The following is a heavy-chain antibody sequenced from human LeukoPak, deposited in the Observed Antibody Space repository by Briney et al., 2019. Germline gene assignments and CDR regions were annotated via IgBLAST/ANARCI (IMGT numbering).Heavy chain of an antibody. CDR2: IYPGDSDT. Sequence: GESLKISCKGSGYSFTSYWIGWVRQMPGKGLEWMGSIYPGDSDTRNSPSFQGRVTISAGKSISTAYLQWNSLKASDTAMYYCARQPNYYDTRGYLSHAFDIWGQGTMVTVSS. D-gene: IGHD3-22*01. CDR3: ARQPNYYDTRGYLSHAFDI. V-gene: IGHV5-51*01. CDR1: GYSFTSYW. J-gene: IGHJ3*02.